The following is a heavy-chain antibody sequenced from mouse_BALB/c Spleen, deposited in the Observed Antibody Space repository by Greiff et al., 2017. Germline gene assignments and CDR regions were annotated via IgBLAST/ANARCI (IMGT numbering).Heavy chain of an antibody. CDR3: ARHGDSSHFDY. V-gene: IGHV5-12-1*01. D-gene: IGHD3-3*01. J-gene: IGHJ2*01. CDR1: GFAFSSYD. CDR2: ISSGGGST. Sequence: EVKLVESGGGLVKPGGSLKLSYAASGFAFSSYDMSWVRQTPEKRLEWVAYISSGGGSTYYPDTVKGRFTISRDNAKNTLYLQMSSLKSEDTAMYYCARHGDSSHFDYWGQGTTLTVSS.